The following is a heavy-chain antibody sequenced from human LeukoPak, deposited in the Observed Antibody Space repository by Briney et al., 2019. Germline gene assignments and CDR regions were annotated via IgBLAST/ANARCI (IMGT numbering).Heavy chain of an antibody. CDR2: ISCSGST. CDR3: ARDTGSSWYPEYFHH. J-gene: IGHJ1*01. D-gene: IGHD6-13*01. V-gene: IGHV4-59*01. CDR1: GDSISGYY. Sequence: SETLSLTCSVSGDSISGYYWSWLRQPPGKGPECIGYISCSGSTKYSPSLKSRVTISIDTSRNQFSLKVTSVTAADTAVYYCARDTGSSWYPEYFHHWGQGTLVTVSS.